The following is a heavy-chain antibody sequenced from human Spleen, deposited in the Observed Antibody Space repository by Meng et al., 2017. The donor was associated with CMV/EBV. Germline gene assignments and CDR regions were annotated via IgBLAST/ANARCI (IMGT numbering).Heavy chain of an antibody. CDR1: GFIFSSYG. Sequence: GESLKISCAASGFIFSSYGMHWVRQAPGKGLEWVAFIRYDGSNKYYADSVKGRFTISRDNSKNTLYLQMNSLRAEDTAVYYCANRVGIGVAGNGGGQGTLVTVSS. CDR3: ANRVGIGVAGNG. J-gene: IGHJ4*02. CDR2: IRYDGSNK. V-gene: IGHV3-30*02. D-gene: IGHD6-19*01.